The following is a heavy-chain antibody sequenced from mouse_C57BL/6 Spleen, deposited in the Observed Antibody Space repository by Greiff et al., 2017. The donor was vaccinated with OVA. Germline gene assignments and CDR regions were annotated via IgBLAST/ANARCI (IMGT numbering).Heavy chain of an antibody. CDR1: GYTFTDYY. Sequence: EVQLQQSGPELVKPGASVKISCKASGYTFTDYYMNWVKQSHGKSLEWIGDINPNNGGTSYNQKFKGKATLTVDKSSSTAYMELRSLTSEDSAVYYCARSQDSSGYAWFAYWGQGTLVTVSA. CDR2: INPNNGGT. J-gene: IGHJ3*01. CDR3: ARSQDSSGYAWFAY. D-gene: IGHD3-2*02. V-gene: IGHV1-26*01.